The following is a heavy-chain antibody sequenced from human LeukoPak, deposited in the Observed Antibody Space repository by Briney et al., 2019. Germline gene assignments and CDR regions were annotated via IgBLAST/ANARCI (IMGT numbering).Heavy chain of an antibody. Sequence: KSGGSLRLSCAASGFTFSSYEMNWVRQAPGKGLEWVSSISSSSSYIYYADSVKGRFTISRDNAKKSLYLQMNSLRAEDTAVYYCARDGDDVANWFDPWGQGTLVTVSS. J-gene: IGHJ5*02. CDR2: ISSSSSYI. D-gene: IGHD7-27*01. CDR1: GFTFSSYE. CDR3: ARDGDDVANWFDP. V-gene: IGHV3-21*01.